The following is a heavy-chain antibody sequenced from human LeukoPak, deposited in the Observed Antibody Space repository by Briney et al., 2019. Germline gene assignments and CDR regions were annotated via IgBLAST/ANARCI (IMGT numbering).Heavy chain of an antibody. Sequence: GASVKVSCKASGYTFTGYYMHWVRQAPGQGLEWMGRINPNSGGTNYAQKFQGRVTMTRDTSISTAYMELSRLRSDYTAVYYCAREDYYDSSGYDPRHFQHWGQGTLVTVSS. CDR1: GYTFTGYY. V-gene: IGHV1-2*06. J-gene: IGHJ1*01. CDR3: AREDYYDSSGYDPRHFQH. CDR2: INPNSGGT. D-gene: IGHD3-22*01.